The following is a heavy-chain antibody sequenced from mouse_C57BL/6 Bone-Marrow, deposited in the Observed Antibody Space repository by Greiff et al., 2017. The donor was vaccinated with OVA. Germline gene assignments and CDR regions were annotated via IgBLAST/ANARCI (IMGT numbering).Heavy chain of an antibody. CDR2: IYIGNGYT. Sequence: EVQGVESGAELVRPGSSVKMSCKTSGYTFTSYGINWVKQRPGQGLEWIGYIYIGNGYTEYNAKFKGKATLTSDTSSSTADMQRSSLTSEDSAIYCGSRRDYDYRYYYAMDYWGQGTSVTVSS. J-gene: IGHJ4*01. D-gene: IGHD2-4*01. V-gene: IGHV1-58*01. CDR1: GYTFTSYG. CDR3: SRRDYDYRYYYAMDY.